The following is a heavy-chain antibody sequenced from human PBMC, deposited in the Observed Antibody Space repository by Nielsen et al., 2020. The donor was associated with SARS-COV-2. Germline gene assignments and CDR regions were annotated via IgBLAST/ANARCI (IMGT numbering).Heavy chain of an antibody. CDR2: MNTNTGDP. D-gene: IGHD3-10*01. V-gene: IGHV7-4-1*02. J-gene: IGHJ5*02. CDR1: GYTFSHYV. CDR3: ARGGIALVRGTPERFDP. Sequence: ASVKVSCKASGYTFSHYVINWVRQAPGQGLEWMGWMNTNTGDPMYAQDFTGRFVFSLDSSVSTAYLHISGLKPEDTAVYYCARGGIALVRGTPERFDPWGQGTPVTVSS.